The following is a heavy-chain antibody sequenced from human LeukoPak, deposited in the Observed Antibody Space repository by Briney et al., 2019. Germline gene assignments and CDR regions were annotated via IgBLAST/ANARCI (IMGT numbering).Heavy chain of an antibody. CDR3: ARAGPGRAAYYYCGMDV. D-gene: IGHD2-15*01. V-gene: IGHV3-33*01. J-gene: IGHJ6*02. Sequence: GGSLRLSCAASGFTFSSYGMHWVRQAPGKGLEWVAVIWYDGSNKYYADSVKGRFTISRDNSKNTLYLQMNSLRAEDTAVYYCARAGPGRAAYYYCGMDVWGQGTTVTVSS. CDR2: IWYDGSNK. CDR1: GFTFSSYG.